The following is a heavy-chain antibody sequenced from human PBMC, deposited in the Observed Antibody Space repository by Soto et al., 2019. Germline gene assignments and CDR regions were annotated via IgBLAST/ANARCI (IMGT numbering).Heavy chain of an antibody. J-gene: IGHJ4*02. CDR2: ISYDGSNK. CDR3: AINMEGSGYY. Sequence: GGSLRLSCAASGFTFSSYGMHWVRQAPGKGLEWVAVISYDGSNKYYADSVKGRFTISRDNSKNTLYLQMNSLGAEDTAVYYCAINMEGSGYYWGQGTLVTVSS. D-gene: IGHD3-22*01. V-gene: IGHV3-30*03. CDR1: GFTFSSYG.